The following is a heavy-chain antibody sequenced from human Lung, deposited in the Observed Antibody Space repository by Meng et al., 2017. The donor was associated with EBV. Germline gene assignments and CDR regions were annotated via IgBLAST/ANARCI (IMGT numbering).Heavy chain of an antibody. Sequence: HVQLQEPGPGLVKPSQTLSLTGTVSGGSISSGDYYWSWIRQPPGKGLEWIGYIYYSGSTYYNPSLKSRVTISVDTSKNQFSLKLSSVTAADTAVYYCARDRTTGRYFDYWGQGTLVTVSS. CDR2: IYYSGST. CDR1: GGSISSGDYY. CDR3: ARDRTTGRYFDY. J-gene: IGHJ4*02. D-gene: IGHD4-11*01. V-gene: IGHV4-30-4*01.